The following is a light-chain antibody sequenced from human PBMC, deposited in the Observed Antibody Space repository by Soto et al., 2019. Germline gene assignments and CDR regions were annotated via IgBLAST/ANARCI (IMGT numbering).Light chain of an antibody. J-gene: IGKJ3*01. CDR1: QSVSGSY. Sequence: EIVFTQSPGTLSLSPGERATLSCRASQSVSGSYLAWYQQKPGQAPRLLIYAASGRATGIPDRFSGSGSGTDFTLTISRLEPEDFAVYYCQQYGDSPLSFGPGTKVDIE. CDR3: QQYGDSPLS. CDR2: AAS. V-gene: IGKV3-20*01.